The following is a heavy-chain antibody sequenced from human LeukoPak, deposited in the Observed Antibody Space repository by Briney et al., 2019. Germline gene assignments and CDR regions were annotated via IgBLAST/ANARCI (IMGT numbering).Heavy chain of an antibody. V-gene: IGHV4-59*01. CDR1: GGSISSDY. CDR2: FSNSGST. CDR3: AKYYHDSSGYGAFDI. Sequence: SETLSLTCTVSGGSISSDYWSWIRQPPWKGLEWIGYFSNSGSTNYNPSLKSRTTISVDTSKNQFSLKLSSVTAADTAVYYCAKYYHDSSGYGAFDIWGQGTMVTVSS. J-gene: IGHJ3*02. D-gene: IGHD3-22*01.